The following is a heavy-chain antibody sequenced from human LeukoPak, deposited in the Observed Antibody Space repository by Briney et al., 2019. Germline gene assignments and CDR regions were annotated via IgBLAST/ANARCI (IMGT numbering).Heavy chain of an antibody. CDR3: AKPPRTSDY. V-gene: IGHV3-23*01. CDR1: GFTFSQYA. CDR2: ISGSGGFT. Sequence: GGSLRLSCAASGFTFSQYAMSWVRQAPGEGLEWVAAISGSGGFTYYADSVKGRFSISRDNSKFTLYLQMNSLRVEDTAMYYCAKPPRTSDYWGQGTLVTVSS. J-gene: IGHJ4*02.